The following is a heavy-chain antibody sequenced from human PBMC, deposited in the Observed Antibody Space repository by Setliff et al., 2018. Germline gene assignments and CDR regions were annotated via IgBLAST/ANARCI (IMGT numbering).Heavy chain of an antibody. J-gene: IGHJ4*02. D-gene: IGHD3-16*01. CDR1: GFTFSSYA. CDR2: ISYDGSNK. V-gene: IGHV3-30*04. CDR3: ARDRLRSDSPWGYFDY. Sequence: GGSLRLSCAASGFTFSSYAMHWVRQAPGKGPEWVAVISYDGSNKYYADSVKGRFTISRDNSKNTLYLQMNSLRAEDTAVYYCARDRLRSDSPWGYFDYWGQGTLVTVSS.